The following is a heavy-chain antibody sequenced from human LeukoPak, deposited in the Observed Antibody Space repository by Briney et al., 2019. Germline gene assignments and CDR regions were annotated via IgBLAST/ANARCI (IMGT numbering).Heavy chain of an antibody. CDR2: IYWNGDK. Sequence: SGPTLVNPTQTLTLTCTFSGFSLSTSGVGVGWIRQPPGKALEWLALIYWNGDKRYRPSLKSRLTITKDTSKNQVVLTMTNMDPVDTATYYCAQEFDYYGSGSYDYWGQGTLVTVSS. CDR3: AQEFDYYGSGSYDY. D-gene: IGHD3-10*01. J-gene: IGHJ4*02. V-gene: IGHV2-5*01. CDR1: GFSLSTSGVG.